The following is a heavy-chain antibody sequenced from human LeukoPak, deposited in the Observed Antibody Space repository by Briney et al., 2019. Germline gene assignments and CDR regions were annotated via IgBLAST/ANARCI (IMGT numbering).Heavy chain of an antibody. CDR3: ARSQGFLEWLLYLLDY. V-gene: IGHV1-69*05. CDR1: GGTFSSYA. D-gene: IGHD3-3*01. CDR2: IIPIFGTA. Sequence: PSVKVSCKASGGTFSSYAISWVRQAPGQGLEWMGGIIPIFGTANYAQKFQGRVTITTDESTSTAYMELSSLRSEDTAVYYCARSQGFLEWLLYLLDYWGQGTLVTVSS. J-gene: IGHJ4*02.